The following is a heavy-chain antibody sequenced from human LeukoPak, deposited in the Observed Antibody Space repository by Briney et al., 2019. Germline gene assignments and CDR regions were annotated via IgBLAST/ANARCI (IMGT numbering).Heavy chain of an antibody. Sequence: GGSPRLSCAASGFTFSSYGMHWVRQAPGKGLEWVAFIRYDGSNKYYADSVRGRFTISRDNSKNTLYLQMNSLRAEDTAVYYCAKDPLYSVAGPPRYYGMDVWGQGTTVTVSS. CDR1: GFTFSSYG. D-gene: IGHD6-19*01. J-gene: IGHJ6*02. CDR3: AKDPLYSVAGPPRYYGMDV. CDR2: IRYDGSNK. V-gene: IGHV3-30*02.